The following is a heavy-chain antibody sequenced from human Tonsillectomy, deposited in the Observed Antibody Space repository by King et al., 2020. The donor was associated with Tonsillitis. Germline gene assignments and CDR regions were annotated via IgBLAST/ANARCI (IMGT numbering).Heavy chain of an antibody. J-gene: IGHJ4*02. CDR3: ARITPGYCSGGNCYSSSFFDY. CDR2: IYNSGST. V-gene: IGHV4-59*01. Sequence: VQLQESGPGLVKPSETLSLTCTVSGGSISSSYWSWIRQPPGKGLEWIGYIYNSGSTYYNPSLKSRVTISVDTSKNQVSLKLSSVTAADTAVYYCARITPGYCSGGNCYSSSFFDYWGQGTLVTVSS. D-gene: IGHD2-15*01. CDR1: GGSISSSY.